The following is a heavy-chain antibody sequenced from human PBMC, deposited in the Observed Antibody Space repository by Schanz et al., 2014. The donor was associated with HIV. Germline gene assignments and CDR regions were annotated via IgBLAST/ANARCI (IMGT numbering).Heavy chain of an antibody. D-gene: IGHD2-21*01. J-gene: IGHJ4*02. CDR1: GFTFDDYA. Sequence: EVQLVESGGGLVQPGRSLRLSCAASGFTFDDYAMHWVRQAPGKGLEWVSGISWNNLNLAYADSVKGRFTISRDNAKNAVYLQMTSPRSEDTTLYYWKSIIHSTAEPERSSPSLDSWGEGTVVSVSS. CDR3: KSIIHSTAEPERSSPSLDS. CDR2: ISWNNLNL. V-gene: IGHV3-9*01.